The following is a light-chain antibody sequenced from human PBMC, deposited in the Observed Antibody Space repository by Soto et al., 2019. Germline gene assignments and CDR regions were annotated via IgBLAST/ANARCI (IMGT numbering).Light chain of an antibody. CDR2: GAS. V-gene: IGKV3-20*01. CDR3: QQYGSSPET. CDR1: QSVSSNY. Sequence: EIVLTQSPGTLSLSPGERATLSCRASQSVSSNYLAWYQQKPGQAPRLLIYGASSRATGIPDRFSGSGSGTDFTLTISRLGPEDFAVYYCQQYGSSPETFGQGTKVEIK. J-gene: IGKJ1*01.